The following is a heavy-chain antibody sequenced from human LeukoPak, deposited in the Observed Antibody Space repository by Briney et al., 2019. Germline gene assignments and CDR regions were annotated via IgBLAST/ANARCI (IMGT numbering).Heavy chain of an antibody. V-gene: IGHV4-4*07. Sequence: SETLSLTCTVSGGSISSYYWSWIRQPAGKGLEWIGRIYTTGSTNYNPSLKSRVTMSVDTSKNQFSLKLSSVTAADTAVYYCARDQYKYDSSGYYRFDYWGQGTLVTVSS. CDR1: GGSISSYY. CDR2: IYTTGST. CDR3: ARDQYKYDSSGYYRFDY. J-gene: IGHJ4*02. D-gene: IGHD3-22*01.